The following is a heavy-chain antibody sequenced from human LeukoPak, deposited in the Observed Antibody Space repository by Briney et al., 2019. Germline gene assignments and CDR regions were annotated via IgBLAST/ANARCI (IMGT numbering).Heavy chain of an antibody. CDR3: ARGSLGREVSAFFKN. D-gene: IGHD5/OR15-5a*01. Sequence: SETLSLTCSVSGDSISSGSYYWSWIRQPAGKGLEWIGRIYTTGSTNYNPSLKSRVTISVDTSENQFPLRLSCVTAADTAVYYCARGSLGREVSAFFKNWGQGILVTVSS. CDR1: GDSISSGSYY. J-gene: IGHJ4*02. CDR2: IYTTGST. V-gene: IGHV4-61*02.